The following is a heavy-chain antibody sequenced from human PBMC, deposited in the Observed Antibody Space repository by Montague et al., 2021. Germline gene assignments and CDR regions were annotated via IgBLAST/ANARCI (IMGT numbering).Heavy chain of an antibody. CDR3: AVGSESAWELLHH. V-gene: IGHV4-34*01. J-gene: IGHJ5*02. CDR1: GESYGRPLIGYY. Sequence: SETLSLTCAVYGESYGRPLIGYYWTWIRQSPERGLEWIGEIYHGTTSYSPSLKGRLTVSMDTSKNQFSLKLSSVTAADTAIYYCAVGSESAWELLHHWGQGILVTVSS. CDR2: IYHGTT. D-gene: IGHD1-26*01.